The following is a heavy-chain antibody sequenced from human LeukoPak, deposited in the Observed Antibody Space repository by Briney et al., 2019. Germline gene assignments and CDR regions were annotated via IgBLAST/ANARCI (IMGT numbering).Heavy chain of an antibody. V-gene: IGHV3-30*02. CDR1: GFTFSSYG. Sequence: GGSLILSCAASGFTFSSYGMHWVRQAPGKGLEWVAFIRYDGSNKYYADSVKGRFTISRDNSKNTLYLQMNSLRAEGTAVYYCAKDLFGAPDYWGQGTLVTVSS. CDR2: IRYDGSNK. J-gene: IGHJ4*02. CDR3: AKDLFGAPDY. D-gene: IGHD3-10*01.